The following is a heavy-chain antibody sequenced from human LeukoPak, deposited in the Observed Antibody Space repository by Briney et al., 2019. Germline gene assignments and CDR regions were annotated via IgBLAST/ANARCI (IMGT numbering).Heavy chain of an antibody. CDR3: ARASYRAFYI. Sequence: SQTLSLTCAISGDSVSSSDATWNWIRQSPSRGLEWLGRTYYRSRWSSDYAPSVRSRITINSDTAKNQFSLQLNSVTPEDTAVYYCARASYRAFYIWCQGTMVTVSS. CDR1: GDSVSSSDAT. J-gene: IGHJ3*02. CDR2: TYYRSRWSS. D-gene: IGHD4-11*01. V-gene: IGHV6-1*01.